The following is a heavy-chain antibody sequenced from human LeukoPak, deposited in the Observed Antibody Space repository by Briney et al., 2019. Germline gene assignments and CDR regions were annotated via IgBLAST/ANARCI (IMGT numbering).Heavy chain of an antibody. D-gene: IGHD3-10*01. Sequence: GESLKISCKGSGYSFTSYWIGWVRQMPGKGLEWMGIIYPGDSGTRYSPSFQGQVTISADKSISTAYLQWSSLKASDTAMYYCARLLSYYYGSGSIFYPTWIDYWGQGTLVTVSS. CDR3: ARLLSYYYGSGSIFYPTWIDY. CDR2: IYPGDSGT. V-gene: IGHV5-51*01. J-gene: IGHJ4*02. CDR1: GYSFTSYW.